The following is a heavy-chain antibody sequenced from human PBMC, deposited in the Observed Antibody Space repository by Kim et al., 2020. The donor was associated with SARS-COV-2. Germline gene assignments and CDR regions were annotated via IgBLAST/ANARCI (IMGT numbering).Heavy chain of an antibody. Sequence: ASVKVSCKASGYTFTSYVISWVRQAPGQGLEWMGWISAYNGNTNYAQKLQGRVTMTTDTSTSTAYMELRSLRSDDTAVYYCASGYTMVRGVTGFDYWGQGTLVTVSS. CDR2: ISAYNGNT. J-gene: IGHJ4*02. CDR3: ASGYTMVRGVTGFDY. CDR1: GYTFTSYV. D-gene: IGHD3-10*01. V-gene: IGHV1-18*01.